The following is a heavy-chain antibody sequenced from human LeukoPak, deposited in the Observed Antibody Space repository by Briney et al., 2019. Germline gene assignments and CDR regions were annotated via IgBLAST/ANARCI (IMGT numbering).Heavy chain of an antibody. J-gene: IGHJ4*02. CDR2: ISYNGGRK. CDR1: GFRFSGYA. CDR3: ARQEARNYYYEGLDY. Sequence: GGSLRLSCVASGFRFSGYAIHWVRQAPGKGLEWVALISYNGGRKDYADSVKGRFTIDRDNSKNTVYLQMNSLGPDDTAIYFCARQEARNYYYEGLDYWGQGNLVTVSS. D-gene: IGHD3-22*01. V-gene: IGHV3-30*04.